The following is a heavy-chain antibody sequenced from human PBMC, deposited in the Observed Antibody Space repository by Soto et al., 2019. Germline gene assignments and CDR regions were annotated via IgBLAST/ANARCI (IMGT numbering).Heavy chain of an antibody. Sequence: ASVKVSCKASGYTFTSYAMHWVRQAPGQRLEWMGWINAGNGNTKYSQKFQGRVTITRDTSASTAYMELSSLRSEDTAVYYCARDHRRSSGLRPPYYFDYWGQGTLVTVSS. CDR2: INAGNGNT. D-gene: IGHD6-19*01. J-gene: IGHJ4*02. CDR3: ARDHRRSSGLRPPYYFDY. V-gene: IGHV1-3*01. CDR1: GYTFTSYA.